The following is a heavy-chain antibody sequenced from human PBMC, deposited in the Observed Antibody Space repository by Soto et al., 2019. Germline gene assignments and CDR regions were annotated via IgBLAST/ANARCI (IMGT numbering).Heavy chain of an antibody. Sequence: ASVNVSCKASGYTFTGHYIHWVRQAPEQGPEWMGEIGPESGATRYAQKFQGRVTMTRDTSITTVYMELNNLSPDDTAVYYCGRGRSGQIVVFYWGQGTPVTVSS. CDR2: IGPESGAT. J-gene: IGHJ4*02. D-gene: IGHD1-26*01. CDR3: GRGRSGQIVVFY. V-gene: IGHV1-2*02. CDR1: GYTFTGHY.